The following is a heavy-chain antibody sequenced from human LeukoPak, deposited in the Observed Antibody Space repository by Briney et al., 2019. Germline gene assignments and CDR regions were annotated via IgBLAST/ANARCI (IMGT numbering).Heavy chain of an antibody. J-gene: IGHJ6*04. CDR3: AELGITMIGGV. D-gene: IGHD3-10*02. CDR1: GFTFSTYS. Sequence: GGSLRLSCAASGFTFSTYSMNWVRQAPGKGLEWVSSISGSSSYIYYADSVKGRFTISRDNAKKSLYLQMNSLRAEDTAVYYCAELGITMIGGVWGKGTTVTISS. V-gene: IGHV3-21*01. CDR2: ISGSSSYI.